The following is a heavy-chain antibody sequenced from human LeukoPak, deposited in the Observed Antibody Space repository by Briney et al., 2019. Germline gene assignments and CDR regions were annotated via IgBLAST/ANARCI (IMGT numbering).Heavy chain of an antibody. J-gene: IGHJ4*02. CDR1: GFTFSSYG. CDR2: ISGSGGST. V-gene: IGHV3-23*01. Sequence: GGSLRLSCEASGFTFSSYGMSWVRQAPGKGLEWVSAISGSGGSTYYADSVKGRFTISRDNSKNTLYLQINGLRAEDTAVYYCAKALLMDRGGSCYGYWGQGTLVTVSS. CDR3: AKALLMDRGGSCYGY. D-gene: IGHD2-15*01.